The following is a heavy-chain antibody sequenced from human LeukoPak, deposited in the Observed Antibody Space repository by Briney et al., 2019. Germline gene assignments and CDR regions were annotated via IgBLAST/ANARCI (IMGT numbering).Heavy chain of an antibody. CDR3: AKGRTYYYDSSGYYFDY. V-gene: IGHV3-30*18. CDR2: ISYDGSNK. D-gene: IGHD3-22*01. CDR1: GFTFSSYG. J-gene: IGHJ4*02. Sequence: GGSLRLSCAASGFTFSSYGMHWVRQAPGKGLEWVAVISYDGSNKYYADSVKGRFTISRDNSKNTLYLQVNSLRAEDTAVYYCAKGRTYYYDSSGYYFDYWGQGTLVTVSS.